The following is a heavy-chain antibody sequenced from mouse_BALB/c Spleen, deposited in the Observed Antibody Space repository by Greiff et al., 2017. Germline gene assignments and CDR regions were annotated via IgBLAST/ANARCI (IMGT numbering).Heavy chain of an antibody. CDR2: IDPFNGGT. V-gene: IGHV1S135*01. CDR3: ARWDDGDGFAY. J-gene: IGHJ3*01. D-gene: IGHD4-1*01. CDR1: GYSFTSYY. Sequence: VQLQQSGPELMKPGASVKISCKASGYSFTSYYMHWVKQSHGKSLEWIGYIDPFNGGTSYNQKFKGKATLTVDKSSSTAYMHLSSLTSEDSAVYYCARWDDGDGFAYWGQGTLVTVSA.